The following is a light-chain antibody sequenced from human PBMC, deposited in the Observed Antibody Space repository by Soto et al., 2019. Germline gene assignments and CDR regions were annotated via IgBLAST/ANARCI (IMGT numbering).Light chain of an antibody. J-gene: IGKJ5*01. CDR1: ENIARH. Sequence: DIQMTQSPSSLSASVGDRVTITCRASENIARHLNWYQQKPGKAPKLLIYAASSLQNGVPSRFRGGGSGTDFTLTISNLQPEDVATYYCQQSYSTLSITFGQGTRLEIK. CDR2: AAS. CDR3: QQSYSTLSIT. V-gene: IGKV1-39*01.